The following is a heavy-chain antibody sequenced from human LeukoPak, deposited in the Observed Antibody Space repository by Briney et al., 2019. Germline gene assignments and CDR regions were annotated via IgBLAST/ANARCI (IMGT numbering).Heavy chain of an antibody. D-gene: IGHD1-7*01. CDR1: GGSITSYY. CDR2: IHYSGST. CDR3: ASTDWNYGR. Sequence: SETLSLTCTVSGGSITSYYWSWMRQSPGKGLEWIGYIHYSGSTNYNPSLKSRVTISLDTSKKQFSLRLSSVTAADTAVYYCASTDWNYGRWGQGTLVTVSS. J-gene: IGHJ1*01. V-gene: IGHV4-59*08.